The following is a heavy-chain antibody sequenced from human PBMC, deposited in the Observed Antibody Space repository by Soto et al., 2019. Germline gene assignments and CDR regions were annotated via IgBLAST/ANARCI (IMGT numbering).Heavy chain of an antibody. CDR3: AKDRPRVEGHMEV. CDR1: GFTFSSYS. V-gene: IGHV3-48*01. Sequence: GGSLRLSCAASGFTFSSYSINWVRQAPGKGLEWVSHIGISGTPVYYADSVKGRFTISRDNGKNSLYLQMNSLRAEDTALYYCAKDRPRVEGHMEVWCKGTTDNVSS. J-gene: IGHJ6*03. CDR2: IGISGTPV.